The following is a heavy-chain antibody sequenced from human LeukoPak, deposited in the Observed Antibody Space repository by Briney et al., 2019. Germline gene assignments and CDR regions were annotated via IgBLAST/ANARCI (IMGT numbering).Heavy chain of an antibody. J-gene: IGHJ2*01. CDR2: ISSSGRTK. Sequence: PGGSLRLSCAASGFTFSSYEMNWVRQAPGKGLEWVSYISSSGRTKYYADSVKGRFTISRDNAKNSLYLQMNSLRAEDTAVYYCARASQGLSSYFDLWGRGTLVTVPS. D-gene: IGHD2-2*01. CDR3: ARASQGLSSYFDL. CDR1: GFTFSSYE. V-gene: IGHV3-48*03.